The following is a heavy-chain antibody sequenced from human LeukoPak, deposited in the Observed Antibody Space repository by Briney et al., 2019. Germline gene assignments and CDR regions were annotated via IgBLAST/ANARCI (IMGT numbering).Heavy chain of an antibody. J-gene: IGHJ4*02. CDR2: ISSSGSTI. V-gene: IGHV3-48*03. CDR1: GFTFSSYE. CDR3: ARDGTLENTRGSSWHAFDY. Sequence: GGSLRLSCAASGFTFSSYEMNWVRQAPGKGLEWVSYISSSGSTIYYADSVKGRFTISRDNAKNSLYLQMNSLRAEDTAVYYCARDGTLENTRGSSWHAFDYWGQGTLVTVSS. D-gene: IGHD6-13*01.